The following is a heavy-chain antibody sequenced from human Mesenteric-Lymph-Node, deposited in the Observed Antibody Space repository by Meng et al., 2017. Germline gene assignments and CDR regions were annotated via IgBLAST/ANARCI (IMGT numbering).Heavy chain of an antibody. Sequence: GVSLKISCAASGFTFSSYAMSWVRQAPGKGLEWVSAISGSGGSTYYADSVKGRFTISRDNSKNTLYLQMNSLRAEDTAVYYCAKNEPLYRYDILTGYGVDYWGQGTLVTVSS. V-gene: IGHV3-23*01. J-gene: IGHJ4*02. CDR3: AKNEPLYRYDILTGYGVDY. CDR2: ISGSGGST. CDR1: GFTFSSYA. D-gene: IGHD3-9*01.